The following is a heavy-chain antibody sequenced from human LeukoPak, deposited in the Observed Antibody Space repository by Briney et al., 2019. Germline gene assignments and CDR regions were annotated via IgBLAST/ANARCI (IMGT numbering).Heavy chain of an antibody. CDR2: IYYSGST. CDR3: ARWDTAMVTHGSSVFDY. V-gene: IGHV4-39*07. Sequence: PSETLSLTCTVSGGSISSSSYYWGWIRQPPGKGLEWIGSIYYSGSTYYNPSLKSRVTISVDTSKNQFSLKLSSVTAADTAVYYCARWDTAMVTHGSSVFDYWGQGTLVTVSS. D-gene: IGHD5-18*01. CDR1: GGSISSSSYY. J-gene: IGHJ4*02.